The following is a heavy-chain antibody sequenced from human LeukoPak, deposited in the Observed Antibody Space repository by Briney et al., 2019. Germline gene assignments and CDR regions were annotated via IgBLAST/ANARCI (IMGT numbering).Heavy chain of an antibody. CDR3: AKDRSEYGSGSYYPLDY. D-gene: IGHD3-10*01. J-gene: IGHJ4*02. Sequence: GGSLRLSCAASGFTFSSYAMSWVRQAPGKGLEWVSAISGSGGSTYYADSVKGRFTISRDNSKNTLYLQMNSLRAEDTAVYYCAKDRSEYGSGSYYPLDYWGQGTLVAVSS. CDR1: GFTFSSYA. V-gene: IGHV3-23*01. CDR2: ISGSGGST.